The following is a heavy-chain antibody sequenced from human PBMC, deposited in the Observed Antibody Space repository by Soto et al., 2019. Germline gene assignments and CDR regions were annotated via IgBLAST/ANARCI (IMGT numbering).Heavy chain of an antibody. CDR2: ISGSGGST. Sequence: EVQLLESGGGLVQPGGSLRLSCAASGFTVSSYAMSWVRQAPGKGLEWVSAISGSGGSTYYADSVKGRFTISRDNSKNTLSLQMNSLRAEDTAVYYCAKDVGGTRRYSSSWYPFDYWGQGTLVTVSS. J-gene: IGHJ4*02. V-gene: IGHV3-23*01. D-gene: IGHD6-13*01. CDR3: AKDVGGTRRYSSSWYPFDY. CDR1: GFTVSSYA.